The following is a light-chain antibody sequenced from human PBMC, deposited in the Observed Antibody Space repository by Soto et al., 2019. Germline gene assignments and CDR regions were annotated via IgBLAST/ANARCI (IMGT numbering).Light chain of an antibody. CDR1: QSVATIY. CDR3: QQYGSSPRT. CDR2: GTS. V-gene: IGKV3-20*01. Sequence: EIVLTQSPGTLSLSPGARATLSCRASQSVATIYLAWYQQKPGQAPKLLMSGTSTRATGIPDRFSGSGSGTDFTLTINRLEPEDFAVYYCQQYGSSPRTFGQGTRV. J-gene: IGKJ1*01.